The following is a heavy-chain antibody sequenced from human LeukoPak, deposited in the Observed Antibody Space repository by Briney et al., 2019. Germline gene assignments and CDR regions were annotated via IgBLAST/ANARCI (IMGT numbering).Heavy chain of an antibody. V-gene: IGHV3-30*02. CDR2: IRYDGSNK. CDR3: ARQGAYDFWSGYLPYYYYYYYMDV. D-gene: IGHD3-3*01. J-gene: IGHJ6*03. Sequence: GGSLRLSCAASGFTFSSYGMHWVRQAPGKGLEWVAFIRYDGSNKYYADSVKGRFTISRDNAKNTLYLQMNSLRAEDTAVYYCARQGAYDFWSGYLPYYYYYYYMDVWGKGTTVTVSS. CDR1: GFTFSSYG.